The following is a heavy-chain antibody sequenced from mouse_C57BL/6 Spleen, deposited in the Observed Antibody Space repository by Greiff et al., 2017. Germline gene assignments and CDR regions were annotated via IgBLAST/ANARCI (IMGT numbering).Heavy chain of an antibody. V-gene: IGHV1-64*01. CDR2: IHPNSGST. CDR3: ARSYGNWGYFDV. Sequence: QVQLKQPGAELVKPGASVKLSCKASGYTFTSYWMHWVKQRPGQGLEWIGMIHPNSGSTNYNEKFKSKATLTVDKSSSTAYMQLSSLTSEDSAVYYCARSYGNWGYFDVWGTGTTVTVSS. J-gene: IGHJ1*03. CDR1: GYTFTSYW. D-gene: IGHD2-1*01.